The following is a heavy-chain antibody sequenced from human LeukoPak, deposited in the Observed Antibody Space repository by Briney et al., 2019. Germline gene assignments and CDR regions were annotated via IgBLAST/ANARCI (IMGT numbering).Heavy chain of an antibody. J-gene: IGHJ4*02. CDR1: GFNFNNYA. V-gene: IGHV3-23*01. D-gene: IGHD3-10*01. Sequence: PGGSLRLSCAAPGFNFNNYAMSWVRQAPGKGLEWVSGISGNGGNTYYADSVKGQFTISRDNSKNTLYLQMNSLRAEDTAVYYCAKDPRSSGYFDYWGQGTLVTVSS. CDR2: ISGNGGNT. CDR3: AKDPRSSGYFDY.